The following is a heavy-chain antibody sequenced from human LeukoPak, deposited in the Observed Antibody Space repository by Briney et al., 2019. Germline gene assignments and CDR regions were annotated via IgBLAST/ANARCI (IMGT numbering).Heavy chain of an antibody. J-gene: IGHJ4*02. D-gene: IGHD7-27*01. Sequence: EGSLRLSCAASGFTLSNYFMSWVRQAPGKGLEWVANIKEDGSLTHYVDSVKGRFTISRDNAKNSLYLQINGLRAEDTAVYYCARDDRSGYFFDYWGQGALVTVSS. CDR1: GFTLSNYF. CDR2: IKEDGSLT. CDR3: ARDDRSGYFFDY. V-gene: IGHV3-7*01.